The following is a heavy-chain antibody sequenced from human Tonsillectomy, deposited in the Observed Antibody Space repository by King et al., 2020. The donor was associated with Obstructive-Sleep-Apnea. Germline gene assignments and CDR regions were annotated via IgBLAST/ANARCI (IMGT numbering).Heavy chain of an antibody. D-gene: IGHD3-10*01. V-gene: IGHV1-2*02. CDR1: GYSFTGYY. J-gene: IGHJ4*02. CDR3: ARGTLWFGTPYYFDN. CDR2: MNPNSGAT. Sequence: QLVQSGAEVKKTGASVQVSCKASGYSFTGYYLHWVRRASGQGLEWVGWMNPNSGATNFAQKFQGRVTMTRDMAISTAYMDLSSLRSDDTAVYYCARGTLWFGTPYYFDNWGQGTLVTVAS.